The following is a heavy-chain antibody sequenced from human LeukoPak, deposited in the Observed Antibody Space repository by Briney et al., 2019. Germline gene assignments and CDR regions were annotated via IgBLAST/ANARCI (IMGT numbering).Heavy chain of an antibody. Sequence: GRSLRLSCAASGFTFSSYAMHWVRQAPGKGLEWVAVISYDGSNKYYADSVKGRFIISRDNSKNTLYLQMNSLRAEDTAVYYCARALWFGELRSYYYGMDVWGQGTTVTVSS. CDR1: GFTFSSYA. J-gene: IGHJ6*02. D-gene: IGHD3-10*01. V-gene: IGHV3-30*04. CDR3: ARALWFGELRSYYYGMDV. CDR2: ISYDGSNK.